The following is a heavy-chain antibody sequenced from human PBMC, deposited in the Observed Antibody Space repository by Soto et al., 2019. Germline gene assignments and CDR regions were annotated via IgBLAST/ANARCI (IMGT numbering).Heavy chain of an antibody. J-gene: IGHJ4*02. CDR2: IYYSGST. D-gene: IGHD1-26*01. CDR3: ATQWELLGGFDY. V-gene: IGHV4-39*01. CDR1: GGSISSSSYY. Sequence: SETLSLTCTVSGGSISSSSYYWGWIRQPPGKGLEWIGSIYYSGSTYYNPSLKSRVTISVDTSKNQFSLKLSSVTAADTAVYYCATQWELLGGFDYWGQGTLVTVSS.